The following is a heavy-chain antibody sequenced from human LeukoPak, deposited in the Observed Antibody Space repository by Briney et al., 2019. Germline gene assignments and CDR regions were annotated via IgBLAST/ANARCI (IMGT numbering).Heavy chain of an antibody. V-gene: IGHV3-30*02. J-gene: IGHJ5*02. CDR1: GFAFTNFG. Sequence: GGSLRLSCAAFGFAFTNFGMHWVRQAPGKGLDWVAFIMYDGSIKFYADSVLGRFTISRDNSKNTLDLQMNSLRTEDTAVYYCVKESLEGDTWGQGTLVTVSS. CDR2: IMYDGSIK. D-gene: IGHD1-1*01. CDR3: VKESLEGDT.